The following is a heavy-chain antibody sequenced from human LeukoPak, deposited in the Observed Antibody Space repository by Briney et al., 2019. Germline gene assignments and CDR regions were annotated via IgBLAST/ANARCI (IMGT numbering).Heavy chain of an antibody. V-gene: IGHV4-34*01. CDR3: ARRRTTTCYTLVCFYYHCIDV. CDR1: GVSFSGFY. Sequence: SETLSLTCAVYGVSFSGFYWSWLRQPPGKGREWCGEINHSGRTNYSPSLKSRVAMSVDTSKNHFSLKLSSVAAADTAVYYCARRRTTTCYTLVCFYYHCIDVWGKGTTVTVCS. CDR2: INHSGRT. J-gene: IGHJ6*03. D-gene: IGHD2-2*02.